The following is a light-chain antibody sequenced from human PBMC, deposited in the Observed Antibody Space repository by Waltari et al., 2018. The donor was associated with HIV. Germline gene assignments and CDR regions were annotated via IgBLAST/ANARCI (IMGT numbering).Light chain of an antibody. CDR1: SPNIRRNS. CDR3: AAWDDSLNGYV. Sequence: QSVLTQPPSASGTPGQRVTISCSGSSPNIRRNSFNWYQQLPGTAPKLLIYGDDQRPSGVPDRFSGSKSGTSASLAISGPQSEDEAVYFCAAWDDSLNGYVFGAGTKVTVL. J-gene: IGLJ1*01. V-gene: IGLV1-44*01. CDR2: GDD.